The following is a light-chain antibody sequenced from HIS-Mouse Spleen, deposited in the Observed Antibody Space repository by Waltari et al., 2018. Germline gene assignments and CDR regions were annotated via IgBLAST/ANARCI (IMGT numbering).Light chain of an antibody. Sequence: SSELTQDPAVSVALGQTVRITCQGDSLRSYYASWYQQKTGQALVLVIYVKTNRPSEIPDRFSVSSSGHTASLTITGAQAEDEADYYCNSRDSSGNHVVFGGGTKLTVL. V-gene: IGLV3-19*01. CDR3: NSRDSSGNHVV. CDR2: VKT. J-gene: IGLJ2*01. CDR1: SLRSYY.